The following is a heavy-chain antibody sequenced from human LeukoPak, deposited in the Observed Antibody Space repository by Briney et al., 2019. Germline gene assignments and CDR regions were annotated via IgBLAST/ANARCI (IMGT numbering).Heavy chain of an antibody. V-gene: IGHV3-11*04. Sequence: GGSLRLSCAASGFTFSDYYMSWIRQAPGKGLEWVSYISSSGSTIYYADSVKGRFTISRDNAKNSLYLQMNSLRAEDTAVYYCARAPDSFSPIAAAGPDYWGQGALVTVSS. D-gene: IGHD6-13*01. CDR1: GFTFSDYY. CDR3: ARAPDSFSPIAAAGPDY. J-gene: IGHJ4*02. CDR2: ISSSGSTI.